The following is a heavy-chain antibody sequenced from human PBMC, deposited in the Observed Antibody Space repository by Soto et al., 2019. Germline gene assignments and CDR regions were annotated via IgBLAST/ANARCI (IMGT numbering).Heavy chain of an antibody. CDR2: ISWNSGSI. J-gene: IGHJ6*02. CDR1: GFTFDDYA. V-gene: IGHV3-9*01. D-gene: IGHD6-25*01. Sequence: EVQLVESGGGLVQPGRSLRLSCAASGFTFDDYAMHWVRQAPGKGLEWVSGISWNSGSIGYADSVKGRFTISRDNAKNSLYLQMNSLRAEDTALYYCAKDTGAQGLYYYYYGMDVWGQGTTVTVSS. CDR3: AKDTGAQGLYYYYYGMDV.